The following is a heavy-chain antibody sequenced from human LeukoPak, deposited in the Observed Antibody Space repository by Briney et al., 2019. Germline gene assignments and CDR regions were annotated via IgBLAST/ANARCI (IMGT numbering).Heavy chain of an antibody. CDR2: ISYDGSNK. V-gene: IGHV3-30*18. CDR3: AKEGLAYCGGDCYSIDF. Sequence: GGSLRLSCAASGFTFSSYGMHWVRQAPGKGLEWVAVISYDGSNKYYADSVKGRFTISRDNSKNTLYLQMNSLRAEDTAVYYCAKEGLAYCGGDCYSIDFWGQGTLVTVSS. J-gene: IGHJ4*02. D-gene: IGHD2-21*02. CDR1: GFTFSSYG.